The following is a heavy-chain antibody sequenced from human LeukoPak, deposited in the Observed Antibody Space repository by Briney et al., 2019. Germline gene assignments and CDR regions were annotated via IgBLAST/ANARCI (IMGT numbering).Heavy chain of an antibody. V-gene: IGHV3-15*01. Sequence: GGALRLSCAASGFSFTNAWMTWVRQAPGKGLEWVGRIKSKGDGETTDYAAPVKGRFSMSSDDSKATMYLQMYSLEAEDTAVYYCTTDLGLTMIRGVIVYWGQGALVTVSS. CDR1: GFSFTNAW. D-gene: IGHD3-10*01. CDR2: IKSKGDGETT. J-gene: IGHJ4*02. CDR3: TTDLGLTMIRGVIVY.